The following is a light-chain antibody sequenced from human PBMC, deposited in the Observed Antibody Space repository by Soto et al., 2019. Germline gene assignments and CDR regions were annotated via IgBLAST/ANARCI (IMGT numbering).Light chain of an antibody. CDR2: GDI. V-gene: IGLV1-40*01. CDR3: QFYDNSLSVYVV. J-gene: IGLJ2*01. Sequence: QSVLTQPPSVSGAPGQRVTISCTGTSSNIGAGYDVLWYRQLPGTAPKLLIYGDINRPSGVSDRFSGSKSGTSASLAITGLQAEDEAYYYCQFYDNSLSVYVVFGGGTKVTVL. CDR1: SSNIGAGYD.